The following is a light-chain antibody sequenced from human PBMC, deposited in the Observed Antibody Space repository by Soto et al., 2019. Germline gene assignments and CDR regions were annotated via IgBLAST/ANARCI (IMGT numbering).Light chain of an antibody. CDR2: VAS. CDR3: QRYGSSPIT. CDR1: QSVSSNY. J-gene: IGKJ5*01. V-gene: IGKV3-20*01. Sequence: EIVLTQSPGTLSLAPEERATLSCRASQSVSSNYLAWYQQKPGQAPRVLIYVASSRATGIPDRFSGSGSGTDFTLTISRLEPEDFAVYYCQRYGSSPITFGQGTRLEIK.